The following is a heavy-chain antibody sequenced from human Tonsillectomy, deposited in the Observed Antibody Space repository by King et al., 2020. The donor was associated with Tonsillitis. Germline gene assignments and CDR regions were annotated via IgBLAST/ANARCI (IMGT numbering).Heavy chain of an antibody. CDR2: ISWDGGTT. Sequence: VQLVESGGVVVQPGGSLRLSCAASGFTFDDYTMNWVRQAPGKGLEWVSLISWDGGTTYYADSVKGRFTISRDNSKNSLYLQMNSLRTEDTALYYCAKNIQYCSGGSCYSQGIFQQWGQGTLVTVSS. CDR1: GFTFDDYT. D-gene: IGHD2-15*01. CDR3: AKNIQYCSGGSCYSQGIFQQ. V-gene: IGHV3-43*01. J-gene: IGHJ1*01.